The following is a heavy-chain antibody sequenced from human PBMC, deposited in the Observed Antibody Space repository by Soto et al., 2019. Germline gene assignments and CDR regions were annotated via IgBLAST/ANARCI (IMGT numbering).Heavy chain of an antibody. CDR3: AKDRGPRRQWLIVHFDY. D-gene: IGHD6-19*01. V-gene: IGHV3-30*18. Sequence: QVQLVESGGGVVQPGRSLRVSCAASGFTFSIYAMHWVRQAPGTGLEWVAVISYDGTKTYYADSVKGRFPIYRDNSKNTVYLRMNRLRGEETAVYYRAKDRGPRRQWLIVHFDYWGQGTLVTVSP. CDR1: GFTFSIYA. J-gene: IGHJ4*02. CDR2: ISYDGTKT.